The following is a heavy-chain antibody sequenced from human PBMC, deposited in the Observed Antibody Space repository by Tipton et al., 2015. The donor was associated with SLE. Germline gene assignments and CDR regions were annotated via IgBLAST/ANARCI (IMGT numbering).Heavy chain of an antibody. CDR1: GDSISSSKYY. J-gene: IGHJ5*02. CDR2: IYYSGTT. D-gene: IGHD1-26*01. Sequence: TLSLTCFVSGDSISSSKYYWGWIRQSPGKGLGWIGSIYYSGTTYYNPSLESRVTISLDPSKNQFSLNLRSVAAADTALFCCARHKELVGAKDDWFDPWGQGTLVTVSS. V-gene: IGHV4-39*07. CDR3: ARHKELVGAKDDWFDP.